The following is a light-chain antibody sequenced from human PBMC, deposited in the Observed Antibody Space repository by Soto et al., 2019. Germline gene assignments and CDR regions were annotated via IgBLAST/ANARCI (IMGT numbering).Light chain of an antibody. CDR2: GTS. CDR3: QQRSQWPPMT. CDR1: QSVSSSY. J-gene: IGKJ5*01. V-gene: IGKV3D-20*02. Sequence: EIVLTQSPGTLSLSPGERTTLSCRASQSVSSSYLAWYQQKPGQAPRLLIYGTSTRATGIPARFSGSGSGTDFSLTISSLEPEDVAVYYCQQRSQWPPMTFGQGTRLEIK.